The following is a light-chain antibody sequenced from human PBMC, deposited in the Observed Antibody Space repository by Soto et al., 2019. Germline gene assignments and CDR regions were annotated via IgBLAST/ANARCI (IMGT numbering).Light chain of an antibody. V-gene: IGKV1-5*01. CDR2: EAS. J-gene: IGKJ1*01. Sequence: DIQMTQSPSTLSASVGDRVTITCRASQSISGWLAWYQQKPGTAPKLLIYEASNLESGVPSRFSGSGSGTEFTLTISSLQPDDFATYYCQQYDSDWTFGQGTKVDI. CDR1: QSISGW. CDR3: QQYDSDWT.